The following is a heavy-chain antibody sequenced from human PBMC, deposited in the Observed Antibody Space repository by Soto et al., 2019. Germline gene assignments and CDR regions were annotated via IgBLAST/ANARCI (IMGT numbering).Heavy chain of an antibody. D-gene: IGHD3-10*01. CDR3: AKDGTMVRGVGGMDV. Sequence: EVQLLESGGGLVQPGGSLRLSCAASGFTFSSYAMSWVRQAPGKGLEWVSAISGSGGSTYYADSVKGRFTISRDNSRNTLSLQMNSXXXEXXAVYYCAKDGTMVRGVGGMDVWGQGTTVTVSS. V-gene: IGHV3-23*01. CDR2: ISGSGGST. CDR1: GFTFSSYA. J-gene: IGHJ6*02.